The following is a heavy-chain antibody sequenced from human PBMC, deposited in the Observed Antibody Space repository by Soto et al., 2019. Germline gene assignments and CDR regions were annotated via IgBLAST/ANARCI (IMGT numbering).Heavy chain of an antibody. CDR2: IYWDDDK. V-gene: IGHV2-5*02. CDR3: AHLLGGCSSKGCSPLRFEY. CDR1: GFSLSIKEVG. D-gene: IGHD2-2*01. Sequence: GSGPTLVNPTQTLTLTCSFSGFSLSIKEVGVGWIRQPPGKALEWLALIYWDDDKRYSPSPQSRLTITKDTSKNQVVLTMTNMDPVDTATYYCAHLLGGCSSKGCSPLRFEYWGQGIPVTVSS. J-gene: IGHJ4*02.